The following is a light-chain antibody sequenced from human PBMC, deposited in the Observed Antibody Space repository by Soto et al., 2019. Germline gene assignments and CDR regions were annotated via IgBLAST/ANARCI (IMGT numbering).Light chain of an antibody. Sequence: DIQMTQSPSILSASVGDRVTITCRASQSISSYLAWYQQKPGKAPKLLIYKAYSLESGIPQRFSGSGSGTEFTLTISSLQPDDFATYYCQQYNTYSVTLGQGTKLAIK. CDR2: KAY. CDR3: QQYNTYSVT. V-gene: IGKV1-5*03. CDR1: QSISSY. J-gene: IGKJ2*01.